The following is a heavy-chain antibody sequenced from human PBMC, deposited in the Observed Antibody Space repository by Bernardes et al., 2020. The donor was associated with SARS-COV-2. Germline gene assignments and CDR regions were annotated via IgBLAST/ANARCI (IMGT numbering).Heavy chain of an antibody. V-gene: IGHV3-48*03. CDR3: ASLLGRRDVYDILTGYQNYYYYGMDV. J-gene: IGHJ6*02. CDR2: ISSSGSTI. CDR1: GFTFSSYE. D-gene: IGHD3-9*01. Sequence: GGSLRLSCAASGFTFSSYEMNWVRQAPGKGLEWVSYISSSGSTIYYADSVKGRFTISRDNAKNSLYLQMNSLRAEDTAVYYCASLLGRRDVYDILTGYQNYYYYGMDVWGQGTTVTVSS.